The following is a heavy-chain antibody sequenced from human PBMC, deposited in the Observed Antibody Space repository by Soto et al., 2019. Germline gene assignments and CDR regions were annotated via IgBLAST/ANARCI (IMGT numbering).Heavy chain of an antibody. CDR2: IYYSGST. Sequence: PSEILSLTCTVSGGSISSYYWSWIRQPPGKGLEWIGYIYYSGSTNYNPSLKSRVTISVDTSKNQFSLKLSSVTAADTAVYYCAREVGGWYIYYFDYWGQGTLVTVSS. CDR1: GGSISSYY. CDR3: AREVGGWYIYYFDY. D-gene: IGHD6-19*01. V-gene: IGHV4-59*01. J-gene: IGHJ4*02.